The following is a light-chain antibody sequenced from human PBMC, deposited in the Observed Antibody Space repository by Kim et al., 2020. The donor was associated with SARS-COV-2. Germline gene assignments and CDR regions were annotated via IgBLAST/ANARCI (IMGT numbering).Light chain of an antibody. CDR3: SSYTSSSTYVL. Sequence: GVSNRFSGSKSGNTASLTISGLQAEDEADYYCSSYTSSSTYVLFGGGTQLTVL. V-gene: IGLV2-14*01. J-gene: IGLJ2*01.